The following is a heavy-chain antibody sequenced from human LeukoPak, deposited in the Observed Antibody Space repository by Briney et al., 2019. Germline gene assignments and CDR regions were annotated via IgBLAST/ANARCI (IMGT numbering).Heavy chain of an antibody. CDR3: ARDQEGTVTTWGTDYYYYMDV. V-gene: IGHV3-7*01. CDR1: GFTFSRYG. CDR2: IKQDGSEK. Sequence: GGSLRLSCATSGFTFSRYGMHWVRQAPGKGLEWVANIKQDGSEKYYVDSVKGRFTISRDNAKNSLYLQMNSLRAEDTAVYYCARDQEGTVTTWGTDYYYYMDVWGKETTVTISS. J-gene: IGHJ6*03. D-gene: IGHD4-17*01.